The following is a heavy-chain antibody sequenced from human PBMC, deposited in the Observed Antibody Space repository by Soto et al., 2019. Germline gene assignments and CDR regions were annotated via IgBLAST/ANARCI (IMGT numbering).Heavy chain of an antibody. CDR2: VDGSGYDT. CDR3: ANEIMAAAYATTSAFDL. Sequence: ERQLLESGGGLVQPGGSRRLSCVASGFTFSSFAMGWVRQSQGTGLEWVAGVDGSGYDTSFADSVNGRFTISRDNSKKTLFMHMTNLRSEDTARYSCANEIMAAAYATTSAFDLWGPGTVVSVS. V-gene: IGHV3-23*01. CDR1: GFTFSSFA. D-gene: IGHD2-15*01. J-gene: IGHJ4*02.